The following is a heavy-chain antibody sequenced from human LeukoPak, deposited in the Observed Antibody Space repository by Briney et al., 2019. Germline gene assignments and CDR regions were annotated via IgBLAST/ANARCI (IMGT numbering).Heavy chain of an antibody. J-gene: IGHJ4*02. CDR3: AKWGCSGGSCYPFGY. CDR1: GFTFSSYA. V-gene: IGHV3-23*01. Sequence: QTGGSLRLSCAASGFTFSSYAMSWVRQAPGKGLEGVSAISGSRNSTYYADSVKGRFTISRDNSKNTVYLQMNSLRGEDTAVYYCAKWGCSGGSCYPFGYWGQGTLVTVSS. CDR2: ISGSRNST. D-gene: IGHD2-15*01.